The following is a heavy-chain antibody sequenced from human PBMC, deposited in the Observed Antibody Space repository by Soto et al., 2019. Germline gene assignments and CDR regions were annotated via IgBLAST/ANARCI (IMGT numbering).Heavy chain of an antibody. CDR3: ARDPHGDYDYYYYGMDV. V-gene: IGHV4-31*03. J-gene: IGHJ6*02. CDR1: GGSISSGGYY. CDR2: IYYSGST. Sequence: QVQLQESGPGLVKPSQTLSLTCTVSGGSISSGGYYWSWMRQHPGKGLERIGYIYYSGSTYYNPSLKSRVTISVDTSKNQFSLKLSSVTAADTAVYYCARDPHGDYDYYYYGMDVWGQGTTVTVSS. D-gene: IGHD4-17*01.